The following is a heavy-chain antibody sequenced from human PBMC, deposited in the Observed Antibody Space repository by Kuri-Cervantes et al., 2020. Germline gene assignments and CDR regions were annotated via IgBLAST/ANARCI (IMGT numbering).Heavy chain of an antibody. J-gene: IGHJ4*02. Sequence: GESLKISCAASGFTVSSNYMSWVRQAPGKGLEWVSVIYSGGSTYYADSVKGRFTISRDNSKNTLYLQMNSLRADDTALYYCARLLQGGLDYWGQGTLVTVSS. CDR1: GFTVSSNY. V-gene: IGHV3-53*01. D-gene: IGHD1-1*01. CDR3: ARLLQGGLDY. CDR2: IYSGGST.